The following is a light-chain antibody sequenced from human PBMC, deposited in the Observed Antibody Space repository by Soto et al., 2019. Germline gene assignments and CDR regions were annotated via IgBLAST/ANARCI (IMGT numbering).Light chain of an antibody. J-gene: IGLJ3*02. CDR1: SANTGNNY. CDR2: RND. V-gene: IGLV1-47*01. CDR3: AVWDDILRGPL. Sequence: QSVLTQPPSASGTPGQGVTISCSRSSANTGNNYVYWYQHLPGTAPKLLIYRNDHRPSGVPDRFSGSKSGTSASLAISGLRSEDEADYYCAVWDDILRGPLFGGGTKLTVL.